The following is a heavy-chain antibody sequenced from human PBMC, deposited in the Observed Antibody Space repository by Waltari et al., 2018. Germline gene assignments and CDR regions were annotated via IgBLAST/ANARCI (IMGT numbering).Heavy chain of an antibody. Sequence: EVQLVESGGVLVHPGGSLRLSCAASGFSFSSFWMHWVRQAPGKGLEGVVRFYSFSDWTSTCYAASVWGRFIISIYNSKNTLFLLMNSLRADDTGVYYCARDLYVSGSCDYSGRDYCGQGTLVTVSS. D-gene: IGHD3-16*01. V-gene: IGHV3-74*01. CDR3: ARDLYVSGSCDYSGRDY. CDR1: GFSFSSFW. CDR2: SFSDWTST. J-gene: IGHJ4*02.